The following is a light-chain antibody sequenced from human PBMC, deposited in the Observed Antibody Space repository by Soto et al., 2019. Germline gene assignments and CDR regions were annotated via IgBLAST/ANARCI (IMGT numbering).Light chain of an antibody. V-gene: IGKV3-11*01. CDR3: QQRNDWPWT. Sequence: EIVMTQSPATLSVSPGERATLSCRASQSVSSNLAWYQQKPGQAPRLLIYDASNRATGIPARFSGSGSGTDFTLTISRLEPEDFVVYYCQQRNDWPWTFGQGTKVDIK. J-gene: IGKJ1*01. CDR1: QSVSSN. CDR2: DAS.